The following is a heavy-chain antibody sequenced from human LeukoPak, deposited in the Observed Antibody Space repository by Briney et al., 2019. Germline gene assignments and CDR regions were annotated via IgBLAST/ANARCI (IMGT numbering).Heavy chain of an antibody. Sequence: GGSLRLSCAASGFTFSSYSMNWVRQAPGKGLEWVSSISSSSSHISYADSVKGRFAISRDNAKNSLFLQMNSLRAEDTAVCYCAMLRGVKNYYYMDVWGKGTTVTVSS. J-gene: IGHJ6*03. CDR1: GFTFSSYS. CDR2: ISSSSSHI. CDR3: AMLRGVKNYYYMDV. V-gene: IGHV3-21*01. D-gene: IGHD3-10*01.